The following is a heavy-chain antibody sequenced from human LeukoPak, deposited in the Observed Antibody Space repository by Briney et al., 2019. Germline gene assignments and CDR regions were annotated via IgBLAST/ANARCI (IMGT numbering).Heavy chain of an antibody. V-gene: IGHV4-59*05. D-gene: IGHD6-19*01. Sequence: SETLSPTCTVSGDSISSYYWTWIRQPPGKGLEWIGSIYYSGSTYYTPSLKSRVTISVDTSKNQFSLKLSSVTAADTAVYYCATTGIAVAADIDYWGQGTLVTVSS. CDR1: GDSISSYY. CDR2: IYYSGST. CDR3: ATTGIAVAADIDY. J-gene: IGHJ4*02.